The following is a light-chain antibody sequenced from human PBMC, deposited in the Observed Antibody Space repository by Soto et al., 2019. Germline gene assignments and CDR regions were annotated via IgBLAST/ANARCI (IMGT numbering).Light chain of an antibody. J-gene: IGLJ2*01. V-gene: IGLV2-14*03. CDR3: CSYTTASTFV. CDR2: EVF. Sequence: QSVLTQPASVSGSPGQSITISCTGTSSDVGGYDYVSWYHQHPGKVPKLMIYEVFRRPSGISDRFSGSKSGNTASLTISGLQAEDEADYYCCSYTTASTFVFGGGTKLTVL. CDR1: SSDVGGYDY.